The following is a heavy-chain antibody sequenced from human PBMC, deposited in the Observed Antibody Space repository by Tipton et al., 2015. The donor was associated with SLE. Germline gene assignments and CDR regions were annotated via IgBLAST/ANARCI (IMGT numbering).Heavy chain of an antibody. V-gene: IGHV4-39*07. D-gene: IGHD6-19*01. CDR3: ARSYSSGWFDYFDY. J-gene: IGHJ4*02. Sequence: LRLSCTVSGGSISSSSYYWGWIRQPPGKGLEWIGSIYYSGSTYYNPSLKSRVTISVDTSKNQFSLKLSSVTAADTAVYYCARSYSSGWFDYFDYWGQGTLVTVSS. CDR1: GGSISSSSYY. CDR2: IYYSGST.